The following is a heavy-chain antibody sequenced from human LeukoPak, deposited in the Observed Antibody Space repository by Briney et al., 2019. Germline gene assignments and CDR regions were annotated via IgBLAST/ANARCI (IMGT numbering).Heavy chain of an antibody. J-gene: IGHJ4*02. Sequence: GGSLRLSCAASGFTFSSYSMNWVRQAPGKGLEWVSSITGDSKYKYYADSVRGRFTISRDNAKNSLYLQMNSLRAEDTAVYYCARDFDYGDYWGQGTLVTVSS. CDR2: ITGDSKYK. V-gene: IGHV3-21*01. CDR3: ARDFDYGDY. CDR1: GFTFSSYS.